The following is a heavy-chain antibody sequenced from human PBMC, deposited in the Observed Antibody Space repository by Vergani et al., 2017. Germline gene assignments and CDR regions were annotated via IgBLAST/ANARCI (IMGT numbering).Heavy chain of an antibody. CDR3: AREAPAAARLGFYYYYGMDV. CDR1: GGTFSSYA. CDR2: IIPIFGTA. D-gene: IGHD2-2*01. Sequence: QVQLVQSGAEVKKPGSSVKVSCKASGGTFSSYAISWVRQAPGQGLEWMGGIIPIFGTANYAQKFQGRVTITADKSTSTAYMELSSVTAADTAVYYCAREAPAAARLGFYYYYGMDVWGQGTTVTVSS. V-gene: IGHV1-69*06. J-gene: IGHJ6*02.